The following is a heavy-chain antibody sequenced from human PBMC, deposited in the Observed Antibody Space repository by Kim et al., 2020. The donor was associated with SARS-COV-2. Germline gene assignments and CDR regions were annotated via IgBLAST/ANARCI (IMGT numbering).Heavy chain of an antibody. V-gene: IGHV4-30-2*01. CDR2: IYHSGST. J-gene: IGHJ3*02. CDR3: ARGDYYDSSGDQGAFDI. Sequence: SETLSLTCAVSGGSISSGGYSWRWIRQPPGKGLEWIGYIYHSGSTYYNPSLKSRVTISVDRSKNQFSLKLSSVTAADTAVYYCARGDYYDSSGDQGAFDIRGQGTMVTVSS. CDR1: GGSISSGGYS. D-gene: IGHD3-22*01.